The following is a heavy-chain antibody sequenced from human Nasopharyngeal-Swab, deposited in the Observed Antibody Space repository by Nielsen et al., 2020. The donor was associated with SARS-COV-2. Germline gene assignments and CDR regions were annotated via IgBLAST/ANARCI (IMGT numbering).Heavy chain of an antibody. J-gene: IGHJ4*02. Sequence: WSRQPPGKGLEWVSSIGNSGANTYYADSVKGRFTISRDNSENTLYLQMNSLRAEDTAVYYCAKGLRSSSWYEDYWGQGTQVTVSS. CDR3: AKGLRSSSWYEDY. CDR2: IGNSGANT. D-gene: IGHD6-13*01. V-gene: IGHV3-23*01.